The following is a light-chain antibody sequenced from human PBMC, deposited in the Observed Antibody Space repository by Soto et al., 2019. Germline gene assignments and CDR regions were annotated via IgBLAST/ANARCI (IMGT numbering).Light chain of an antibody. CDR1: SSDVGSYNR. CDR3: SSYTSRRTYV. Sequence: QSVLTQPPSVSGSPGQSVTISCTGTSSDVGSYNRVSWYQQPPGTAPKLMIYEVSNRPSGVPDRFSGSKSGNTASLTISGLQAEDEADYYCSSYTSRRTYVFGTRTKVTVL. J-gene: IGLJ1*01. CDR2: EVS. V-gene: IGLV2-18*02.